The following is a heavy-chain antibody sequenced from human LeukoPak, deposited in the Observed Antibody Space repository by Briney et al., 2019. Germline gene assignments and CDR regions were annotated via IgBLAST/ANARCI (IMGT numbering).Heavy chain of an antibody. Sequence: GRSLRLSCTTSGFTFGDYAMTWVRQAPGKGLEWVGFIRSEVYGGTPEYASSVKGRFTISRDDSTGIAYLQMNSLRPEDTAMYYCTRDQTPYYWGQGTLVTVSS. CDR3: TRDQTPYY. CDR1: GFTFGDYA. V-gene: IGHV3-49*04. CDR2: IRSEVYGGTP. J-gene: IGHJ4*02.